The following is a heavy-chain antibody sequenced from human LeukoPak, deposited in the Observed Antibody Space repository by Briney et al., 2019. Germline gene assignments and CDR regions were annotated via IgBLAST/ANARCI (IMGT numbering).Heavy chain of an antibody. Sequence: GGSLRLSCAASGFTFSSYAMSWVRQAPGKGLEWVSAISSTSTYIYYADSVKGRFTISRDSAKNSLYLQMNSLRAEDTAVYYCARDSLRPAQFYGLGAFDIWGQGTMVTVSS. J-gene: IGHJ3*02. CDR2: ISSTSTYI. CDR1: GFTFSSYA. V-gene: IGHV3-21*01. CDR3: ARDSLRPAQFYGLGAFDI. D-gene: IGHD3-10*01.